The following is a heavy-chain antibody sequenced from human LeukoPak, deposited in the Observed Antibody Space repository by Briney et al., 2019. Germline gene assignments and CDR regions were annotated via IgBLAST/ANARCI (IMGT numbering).Heavy chain of an antibody. Sequence: ASVKVSCKASGYTFTAYYMHWVRQAPGQGLEWMGWINPNSGGTNYAQKFQGRVTMTRDTSISTTYMELSRLRSDDTAVYYCASEWPGDGYIDYWGQGTLVTVSS. CDR3: ASEWPGDGYIDY. V-gene: IGHV1-2*02. CDR2: INPNSGGT. CDR1: GYTFTAYY. J-gene: IGHJ4*02. D-gene: IGHD5-24*01.